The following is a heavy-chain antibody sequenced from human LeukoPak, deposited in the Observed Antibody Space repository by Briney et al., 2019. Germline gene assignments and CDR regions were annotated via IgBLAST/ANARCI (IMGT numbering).Heavy chain of an antibody. Sequence: GGSLRLSCAASGFTFSSYDMHWVRQATGKGLEWVSAIGTAGDTYYPGSVKGRFTISRENAKNSLYLQMNSLGAGDTAVYYCARARRNDYGDYYFDYWGQGTLVTVSS. D-gene: IGHD4-17*01. CDR2: IGTAGDT. J-gene: IGHJ4*02. V-gene: IGHV3-13*01. CDR3: ARARRNDYGDYYFDY. CDR1: GFTFSSYD.